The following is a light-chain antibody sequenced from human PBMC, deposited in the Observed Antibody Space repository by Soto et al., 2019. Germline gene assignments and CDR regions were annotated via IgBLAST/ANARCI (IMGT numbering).Light chain of an antibody. V-gene: IGLV2-8*01. J-gene: IGLJ1*01. CDR3: SAYAGRSNV. CDR2: EVN. Sequence: QSALTQPPSASGSPGQSVAISCTGTSSDVGGYNYVSWYQQHPGKAPKLMIYEVNNRPSGLPDRFSGAKSGNTASLTVSGLQAEDEADYYRSAYAGRSNVFGTGTQLTVL. CDR1: SSDVGGYNY.